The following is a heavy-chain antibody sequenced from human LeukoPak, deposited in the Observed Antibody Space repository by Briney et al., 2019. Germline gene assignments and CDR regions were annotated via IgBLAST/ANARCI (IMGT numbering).Heavy chain of an antibody. CDR1: GFTFSSYG. V-gene: IGHV3-30*03. CDR3: AYSSGWHGLIY. J-gene: IGHJ4*02. D-gene: IGHD6-19*01. CDR2: ISYDGSNK. Sequence: GGSLRLSCAASGFTFSSYGMHWVRQAPGKGLEWVAVISYDGSNKYYADSVKGRFTISRDNSKNTLYLQMNSLRAEDTAVYYCAYSSGWHGLIYWGQGTLVTVSS.